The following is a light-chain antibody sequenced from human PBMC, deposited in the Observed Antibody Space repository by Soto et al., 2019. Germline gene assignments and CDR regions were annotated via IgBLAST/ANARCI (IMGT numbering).Light chain of an antibody. CDR1: QSVATF. V-gene: IGKV3-11*01. CDR3: QQRSNWPPDYT. Sequence: EIVLTQSPATLSLSLGERATLSCRASQSVATFLAWYQQKPGQAPRLLIYDASNRATGIPARFSGSGSGKDFTLTISSLEPEDFAVYYCQQRSNWPPDYTLGQGTKLEIK. CDR2: DAS. J-gene: IGKJ2*01.